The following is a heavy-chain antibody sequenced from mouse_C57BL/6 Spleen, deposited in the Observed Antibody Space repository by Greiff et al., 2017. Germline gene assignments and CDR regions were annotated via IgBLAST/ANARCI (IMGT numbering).Heavy chain of an antibody. CDR1: GFTFSDYG. V-gene: IGHV5-17*01. Sequence: EVMLVESGGGLVKPGGSLKLSCAASGFTFSDYGMHWVRQAPEKGLEWVAYISSGSSTIYYADTVKGRFTISSDNAKNTLFLQMTSLRSADTAMYYCARGNYFDYWGQGTTLTVSS. CDR2: ISSGSSTI. CDR3: ARGNYFDY. J-gene: IGHJ2*01.